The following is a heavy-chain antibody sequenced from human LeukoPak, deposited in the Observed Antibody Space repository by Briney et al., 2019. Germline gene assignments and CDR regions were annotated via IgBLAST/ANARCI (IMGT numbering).Heavy chain of an antibody. D-gene: IGHD1-7*01. J-gene: IGHJ4*02. V-gene: IGHV4-39*07. CDR2: IYYSGST. CDR1: GGSISSSSYY. CDR3: AREGTRETPGQRDY. Sequence: SETLSLTCTVSGGSISSSSYYWGWIRQPPGKGLEWIGSIYYSGSTYYNPSLKSRVTISVDTSKNQFSLKLSSVTAADTAVYYCAREGTRETPGQRDYWGQGALVTVS.